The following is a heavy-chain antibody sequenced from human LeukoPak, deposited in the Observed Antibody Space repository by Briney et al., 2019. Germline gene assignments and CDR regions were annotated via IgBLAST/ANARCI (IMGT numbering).Heavy chain of an antibody. J-gene: IGHJ4*02. Sequence: GGSLRLSCAASGFTFSDAWMTWVRQAPGKGLEWVGRIKSKTDGGTTDHAAPMKGRFTISRDDSKNTLYLQMNSLETEDTAMYYCTTGAVRGIIIYYFDYWGQGTLVTVSS. CDR1: GFTFSDAW. V-gene: IGHV3-15*01. CDR3: TTGAVRGIIIYYFDY. CDR2: IKSKTDGGTT. D-gene: IGHD3-10*01.